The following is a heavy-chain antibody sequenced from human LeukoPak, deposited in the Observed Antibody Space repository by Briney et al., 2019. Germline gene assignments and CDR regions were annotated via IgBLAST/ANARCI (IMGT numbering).Heavy chain of an antibody. Sequence: PSETLSLTCAVYGGSFSGYYWSWIRQPPGKGLEWIGEINHSGSTNYNPSLKSRVTISVDTSKNQFSLKLSSVTAADTAVYYCARILGSTSSDYYYGMDVWGQGTTVTVSS. D-gene: IGHD2-2*01. CDR3: ARILGSTSSDYYYGMDV. V-gene: IGHV4-34*01. CDR1: GGSFSGYY. CDR2: INHSGST. J-gene: IGHJ6*02.